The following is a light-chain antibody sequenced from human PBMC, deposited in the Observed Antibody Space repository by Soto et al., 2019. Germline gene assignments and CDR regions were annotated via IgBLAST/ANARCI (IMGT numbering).Light chain of an antibody. Sequence: DIQMTQSPSALSASAGDRVTITCRASQGINNYLAWFQQKPGKVPKRLIYTASSLQSGVTSRFSGSGSGTEFTLKIRRMKTEESATYYCITLKSYNITVGKGQRREIK. CDR1: QGINNY. CDR3: ITLKSYNIT. CDR2: TAS. V-gene: IGKV1-17*03. J-gene: IGKJ5*01.